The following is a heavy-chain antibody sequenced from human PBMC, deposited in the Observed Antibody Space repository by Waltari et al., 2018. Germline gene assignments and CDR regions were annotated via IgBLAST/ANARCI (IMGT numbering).Heavy chain of an antibody. CDR1: GFTVSTSA. D-gene: IGHD5-18*01. J-gene: IGHJ4*02. Sequence: EVQLLESGGGLVQPGGSLRLSCAASGFTVSTSAMSWVRQAPGKGLEWVSGISGDGASTYYADSVKGRFTISRDISKNTLYLQMSSLRAEDTAVYYCAKGAYTYGNAYFDYWGQGTLVTVSS. CDR3: AKGAYTYGNAYFDY. CDR2: ISGDGAST. V-gene: IGHV3-23*01.